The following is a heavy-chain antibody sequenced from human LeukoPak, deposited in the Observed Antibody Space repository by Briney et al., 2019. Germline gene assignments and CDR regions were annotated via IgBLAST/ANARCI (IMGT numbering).Heavy chain of an antibody. Sequence: GASVTVSCKASGYTFTSYSMNWVRQAPGQGLEWMGWINAYTGNPTYAQGFTGRFVSSWDTSVSTAYLQISSLKAEDTAVYYCARDDATIRFAYWGQGTLVTVSS. CDR1: GYTFTSYS. CDR2: INAYTGNP. D-gene: IGHD5-12*01. CDR3: ARDDATIRFAY. V-gene: IGHV7-4-1*02. J-gene: IGHJ4*02.